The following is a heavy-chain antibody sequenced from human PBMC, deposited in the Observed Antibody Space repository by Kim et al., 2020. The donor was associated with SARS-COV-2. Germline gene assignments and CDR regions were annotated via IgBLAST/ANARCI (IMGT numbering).Heavy chain of an antibody. CDR3: ARGRGGNVYWYFDL. D-gene: IGHD2-15*01. Sequence: NPSLKWRVTITLHTSKNQFSLKLSSVTAAEPAVYYCARGRGGNVYWYFDLWGRGTLVTVSS. V-gene: IGHV4-31*02. J-gene: IGHJ2*01.